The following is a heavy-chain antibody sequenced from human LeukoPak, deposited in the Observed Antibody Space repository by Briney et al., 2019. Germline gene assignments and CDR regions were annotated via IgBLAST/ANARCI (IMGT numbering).Heavy chain of an antibody. Sequence: PSETLSLTCTVSGGPISSHYWSWIRQPPGKGLEWIGYIYYSGSTNYNPSLKSRVTISVDTSKNQFSLKLSSVPAADTAVYYCARGLGSYDGFDPWGQGTLVTVSS. CDR2: IYYSGST. V-gene: IGHV4-59*11. J-gene: IGHJ5*02. CDR3: ARGLGSYDGFDP. D-gene: IGHD5-12*01. CDR1: GGPISSHY.